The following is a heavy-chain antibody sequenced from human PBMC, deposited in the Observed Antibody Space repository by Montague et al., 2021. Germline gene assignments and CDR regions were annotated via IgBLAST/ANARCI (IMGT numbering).Heavy chain of an antibody. CDR2: SYLMSEKYN. V-gene: IGHV6-1*01. Sequence: CAISGDSDAVVDATCSSEGHTSSIEPHYEVVSYLMSEKYNDYAISLKSRITINPDTSKNQFSLQLSSVAPEDTAVFYCSRTATRMVYPWNAFDNWGQGTMVTVSS. J-gene: IGHJ3*02. D-gene: IGHD2-8*01. CDR3: SRTATRMVYPWNAFDN. CDR1: GDSDAVVDAT.